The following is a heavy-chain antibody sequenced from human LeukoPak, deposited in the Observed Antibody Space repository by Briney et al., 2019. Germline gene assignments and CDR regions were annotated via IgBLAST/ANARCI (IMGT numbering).Heavy chain of an antibody. D-gene: IGHD3-16*01. Sequence: PSESLSLTCAVYGGSFSGYYWSWIRQPPGKGLEWIGEINHSGSTNYNPSLKSRVTISVDTSKNQFSLKLSSVTAADTAVYYCAGIGVYYYYMDVWGKGTTVTVSS. V-gene: IGHV4-34*01. CDR3: AGIGVYYYYMDV. CDR2: INHSGST. CDR1: GGSFSGYY. J-gene: IGHJ6*03.